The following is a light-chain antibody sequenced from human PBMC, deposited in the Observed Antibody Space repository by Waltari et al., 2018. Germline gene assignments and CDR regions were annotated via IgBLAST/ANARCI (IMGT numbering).Light chain of an antibody. CDR3: QQYDGLALT. CDR1: QSVTSIS. J-gene: IGKJ4*01. V-gene: IGKV3-20*01. Sequence: EIVLTQSPGTLSLSPGERATLSCRASQSVTSISFSWYQHKPGQAPRLLIYGTSNRATGIPDRFSGSGFGTDFTLTISRLEPEDFAVYYCQQYDGLALTFGGGTKVEI. CDR2: GTS.